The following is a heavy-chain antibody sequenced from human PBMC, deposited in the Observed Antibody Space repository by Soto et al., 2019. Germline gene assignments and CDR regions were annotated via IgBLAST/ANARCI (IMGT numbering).Heavy chain of an antibody. Sequence: EVQLVQSGAEVKKPGESLKISCKGSGYSFTSYWIGWVRQMPGKGLEWMGIIYPGDSDTRYSPSFQGKVTISVDKSISTAYLQCSSLKASDTAMYYCARPRDGHKGKNYYGMDVWGQGTTVTVSS. CDR3: ARPRDGHKGKNYYGMDV. CDR2: IYPGDSDT. J-gene: IGHJ6*02. CDR1: GYSFTSYW. V-gene: IGHV5-51*01.